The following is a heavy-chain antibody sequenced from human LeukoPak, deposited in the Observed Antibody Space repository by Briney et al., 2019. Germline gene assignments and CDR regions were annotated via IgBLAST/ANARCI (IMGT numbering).Heavy chain of an antibody. D-gene: IGHD3-9*01. Sequence: SVKVSCKASGGTFSSYAISWVRQAPGQGLEWMGGIIPIFGTANYALKFQGRVTITADESTSTAYMELSSLRSEDTAVYYCARATYYDILTGYYPPYYYYGMDVWGKGTTVTVSS. J-gene: IGHJ6*04. CDR3: ARATYYDILTGYYPPYYYYGMDV. V-gene: IGHV1-69*01. CDR1: GGTFSSYA. CDR2: IIPIFGTA.